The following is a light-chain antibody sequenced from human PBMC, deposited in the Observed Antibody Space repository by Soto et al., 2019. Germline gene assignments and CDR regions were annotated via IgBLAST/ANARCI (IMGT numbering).Light chain of an antibody. CDR1: SSDVGGYNY. CDR2: DVN. Sequence: QSVLTQPPSASGSPGQSVAISCSGTSSDVGGYNYVSWYQQHPGKAPKLMIYDVNKRPSGVPDRFSGSKSGNTASLTVSGLQAGDEADYYCISYAGSNKPAFGGGTKVTVL. CDR3: ISYAGSNKPA. V-gene: IGLV2-8*01. J-gene: IGLJ2*01.